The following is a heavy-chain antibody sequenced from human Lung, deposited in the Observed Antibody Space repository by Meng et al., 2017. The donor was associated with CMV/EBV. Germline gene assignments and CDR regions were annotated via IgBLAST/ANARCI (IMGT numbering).Heavy chain of an antibody. CDR2: ISWDGGST. CDR3: AKDRYSGSYSSPGYFDY. D-gene: IGHD1-26*01. V-gene: IGHV3-43*01. CDR1: GFTFDDYT. J-gene: IGHJ4*02. Sequence: GGSLRLSCAASGFTFDDYTMHWVRQAPGKGLEWVSLISWDGGSTYYADSVKGRFTISRDNSKNSLYLQMNSLRTEDTALYYCAKDRYSGSYSSPGYFDYWGQGTLVTVSS.